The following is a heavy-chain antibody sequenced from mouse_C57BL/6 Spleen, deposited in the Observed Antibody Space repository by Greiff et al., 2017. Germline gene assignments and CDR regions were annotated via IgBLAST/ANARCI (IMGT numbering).Heavy chain of an antibody. V-gene: IGHV1-22*01. J-gene: IGHJ3*01. CDR2: INPNNGGT. CDR3: ARRGRWDEGCAY. CDR1: GYTFTDYN. Sequence: EVQLQQSGPELVKPGASVKMSCKASGYTFTDYNMHWVKQSHGKSLEWIGYINPNNGGTSYNQKFKGKATLTVNKSSSTAYMELRSLTSEDSAVYYCARRGRWDEGCAYWGQGTLVTVSA. D-gene: IGHD4-1*01.